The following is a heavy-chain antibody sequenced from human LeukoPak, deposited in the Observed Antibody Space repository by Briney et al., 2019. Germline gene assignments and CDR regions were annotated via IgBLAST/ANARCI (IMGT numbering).Heavy chain of an antibody. J-gene: IGHJ4*02. Sequence: PSQTLLLTCTVSGDSINTGVYYWSWIRQHPGKGLEWIGYIYYSGNTYYSPSLKSRVSISVDTSKNQFSLKLSSVTAADTAVYYCARVDSSGWNSFYYWGEGGLISVSS. D-gene: IGHD6-19*01. V-gene: IGHV4-31*03. CDR2: IYYSGNT. CDR3: ARVDSSGWNSFYY. CDR1: GDSINTGVYY.